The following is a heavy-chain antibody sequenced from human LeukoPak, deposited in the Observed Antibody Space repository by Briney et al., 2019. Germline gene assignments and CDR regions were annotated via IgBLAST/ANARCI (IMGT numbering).Heavy chain of an antibody. D-gene: IGHD2-15*01. Sequence: SETLSLTCTVSGGSISSYYWSWIRQPAGKGLEWIGRIYTSESTNYNPSLKSRVTMSVDTSKNQFSLKLSSVTAADTAVYYCARELSVVAATTFDPWGQGTLVTVSS. J-gene: IGHJ5*02. CDR1: GGSISSYY. CDR3: ARELSVVAATTFDP. CDR2: IYTSEST. V-gene: IGHV4-4*07.